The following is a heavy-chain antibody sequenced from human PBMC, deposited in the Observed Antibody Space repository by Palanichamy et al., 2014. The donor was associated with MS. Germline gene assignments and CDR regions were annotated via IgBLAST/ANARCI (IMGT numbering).Heavy chain of an antibody. D-gene: IGHD1-14*01. CDR1: GGTFNNFA. CDR2: IIPILGTA. J-gene: IGHJ5*02. V-gene: IGHV1-69*06. Sequence: QVRLVQSGAEVKKPGSSVKVSCKAFGGTFNNFAVSWVRQAPGQGLEWMGGIIPILGTANYAQRLQDRLTFTADKSTTTAYMELTTLISDDTAFYYCATDQGSGNLGVSWGQGTLVTVSS. CDR3: ATDQGSGNLGVS.